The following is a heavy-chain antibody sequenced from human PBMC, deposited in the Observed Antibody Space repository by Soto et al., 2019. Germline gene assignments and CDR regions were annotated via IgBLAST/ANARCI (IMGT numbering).Heavy chain of an antibody. CDR3: AKDSMVWAAMVTYFDY. D-gene: IGHD5-18*01. Sequence: GGSLRLSCAASGFTFSSYAMSWVRQAPGKGLEWVSAISGSGGSTYYADSVKGRFTISRDNSKNTLYLQMNSLRAEDTAVYYCAKDSMVWAAMVTYFDYWGQGTLVTVSS. CDR2: ISGSGGST. CDR1: GFTFSSYA. J-gene: IGHJ4*02. V-gene: IGHV3-23*01.